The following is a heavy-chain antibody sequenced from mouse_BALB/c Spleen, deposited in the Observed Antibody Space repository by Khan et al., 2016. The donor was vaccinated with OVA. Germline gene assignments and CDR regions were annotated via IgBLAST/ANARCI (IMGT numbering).Heavy chain of an antibody. Sequence: QVQLKQSGAELVRPGASVKLSCKTSGYIFTSYWIHWVKQRSGQGLEWIARIYPGTDNTYYSEKLKDKATLTADKSSNTTYMLLSSLKSEDSAVYFCAREEALYYFDYWGQGTTLTVSS. CDR1: GYIFTSYW. CDR2: IYPGTDNT. D-gene: IGHD3-2*02. J-gene: IGHJ2*01. V-gene: IGHV1-76*01. CDR3: AREEALYYFDY.